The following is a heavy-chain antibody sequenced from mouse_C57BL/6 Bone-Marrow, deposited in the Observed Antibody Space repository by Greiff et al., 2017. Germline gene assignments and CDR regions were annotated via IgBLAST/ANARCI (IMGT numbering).Heavy chain of an antibody. CDR1: GYTFTSYW. Sequence: QVQLQQPGAELVKPGASVKMSCKASGYTFTSYWITWVKQRPGQGLEWIGDISPGSGSTNYNEQFKSKATMTVDKSSSTAYMQLSSLTSEDSTVYYCARHYCRNYWYIDVWGTGTTVTVSS. V-gene: IGHV1-55*01. CDR2: ISPGSGST. CDR3: ARHYCRNYWYIDV. J-gene: IGHJ1*03. D-gene: IGHD1-1*01.